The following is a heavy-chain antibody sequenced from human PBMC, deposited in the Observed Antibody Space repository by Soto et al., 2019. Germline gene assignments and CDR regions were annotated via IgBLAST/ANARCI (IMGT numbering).Heavy chain of an antibody. V-gene: IGHV3-30-3*01. CDR1: GFTFSSYA. J-gene: IGHJ4*02. Sequence: QVQLVESGGGVVQPGRSLRLSCAASGFTFSSYAMHWVRQAPGKGLEWVAVISYDGSNKYYADSVKGRFTISRDNSKNSLXXQMNSLRAEDTAVYYCARDGDLRGYSGYDPYYFDYWGQGTLVTVSS. CDR3: ARDGDLRGYSGYDPYYFDY. D-gene: IGHD5-12*01. CDR2: ISYDGSNK.